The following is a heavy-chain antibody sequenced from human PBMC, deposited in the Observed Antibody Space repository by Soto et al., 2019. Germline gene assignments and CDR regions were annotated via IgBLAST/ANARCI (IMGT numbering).Heavy chain of an antibody. CDR2: LSSNGRTT. D-gene: IGHD3-10*01. J-gene: IGHJ3*02. Sequence: GGSLRLSCSASGFSLSGDAVHWVRQAPGKGLKYLSGLSSNGRTTYYTDSVKGRFTISRDNSKNTLYLQVRSLRAEDTAVYYCVVRGSSFDIWGQGTMVTVSS. CDR1: GFSLSGDA. V-gene: IGHV3-64D*08. CDR3: VVRGSSFDI.